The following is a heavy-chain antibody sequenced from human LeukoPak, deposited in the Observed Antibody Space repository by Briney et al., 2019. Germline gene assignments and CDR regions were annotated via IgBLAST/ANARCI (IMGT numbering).Heavy chain of an antibody. CDR2: ISAYNGNT. V-gene: IGHV1-18*01. D-gene: IGHD2-15*01. CDR1: GYTFTSYG. Sequence: ASVKVSCKVSGYTFTSYGISWVRQAPGQGLEWMGWISAYNGNTNYEQKLQGRVTMTTDTSTRTAYLELRSLRSDVTAVYYCARGELRDAFDIWGQGTMVTVSS. J-gene: IGHJ3*02. CDR3: ARGELRDAFDI.